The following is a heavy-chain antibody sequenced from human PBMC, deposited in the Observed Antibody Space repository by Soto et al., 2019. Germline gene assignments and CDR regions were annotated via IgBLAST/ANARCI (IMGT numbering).Heavy chain of an antibody. CDR1: VFTFIINS. D-gene: IGHD1-26*01. Sequence: WWSXRLACSASVFTFIINSMSLFRHAPGKGLEWVSVITNTGGDTLYADSVKGRFTISRYNSKNTLYLQMNSLRAEDTAIYYCERESGESYKGSRVFESWGQGTRV. J-gene: IGHJ4*02. V-gene: IGHV3-23*01. CDR3: ERESGESYKGSRVFES. CDR2: ITNTGGDT.